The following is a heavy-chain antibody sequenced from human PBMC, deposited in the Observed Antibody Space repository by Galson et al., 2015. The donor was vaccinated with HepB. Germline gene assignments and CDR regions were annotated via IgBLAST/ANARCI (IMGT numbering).Heavy chain of an antibody. Sequence: PALVKPTQTLTLTCTFSGFSLSTSGMCVSWIRQPPGKALEWLARIDWDDDKYYSTSLKTRLTISKDTSKNQVVLTMTNMDPVDTATYYCARIRHDYGDYAGAFDIWGQGTLVIVFS. CDR1: GFSLSTSGMC. CDR3: ARIRHDYGDYAGAFDI. V-gene: IGHV2-70*11. D-gene: IGHD4-17*01. J-gene: IGHJ4*02. CDR2: IDWDDDK.